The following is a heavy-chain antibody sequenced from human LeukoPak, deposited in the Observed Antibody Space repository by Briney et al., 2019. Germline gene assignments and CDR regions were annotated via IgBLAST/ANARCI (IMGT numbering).Heavy chain of an antibody. V-gene: IGHV3-7*01. D-gene: IGHD6-6*01. J-gene: IGHJ6*03. CDR2: IKEDGSEK. CDR3: ARASSSGVLGYYYYYMDV. CDR1: GFTFSNYW. Sequence: GGSLRLSCAASGFTFSNYWMKWVRQAPGKGLEWVAKIKEDGSEKYYVDSVKGRFTISRDNAKNSLYLQMNSLRAEDTAVYYCARASSSGVLGYYYYYMDVWGKGTTVTVSS.